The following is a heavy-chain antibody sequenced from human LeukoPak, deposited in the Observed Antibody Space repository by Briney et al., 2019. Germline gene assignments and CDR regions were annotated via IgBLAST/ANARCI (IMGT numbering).Heavy chain of an antibody. CDR3: ARSLADIVVVITPFDY. Sequence: GGSLRLSCAASGFTFSSYAMSWVRQAPGKGLEWVSAISGSGGSTYYADSVKGRFTLSRDNSKNTLYLQMNSLRAEDTAVYYCARSLADIVVVITPFDYWGQGTLVTVSS. J-gene: IGHJ4*02. D-gene: IGHD3-22*01. CDR2: ISGSGGST. CDR1: GFTFSSYA. V-gene: IGHV3-23*01.